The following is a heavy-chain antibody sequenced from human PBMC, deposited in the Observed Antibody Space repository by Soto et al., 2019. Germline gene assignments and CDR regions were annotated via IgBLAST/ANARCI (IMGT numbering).Heavy chain of an antibody. J-gene: IGHJ3*01. V-gene: IGHV1-69*02. Sequence: ASVKVSCKASGGTFSTYTINWVRQAPGQGLEWMGRIAPVVGFAHYAQKFQGRVTMTADTSTNTAHMELFSLTSEDTAAYYCASPTVEMAFDLWGQGTMVTVSS. CDR1: GGTFSTYT. CDR2: IAPVVGFA. CDR3: ASPTVEMAFDL.